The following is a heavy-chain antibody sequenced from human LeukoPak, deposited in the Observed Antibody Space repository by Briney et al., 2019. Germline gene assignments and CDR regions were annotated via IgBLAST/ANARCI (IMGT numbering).Heavy chain of an antibody. J-gene: IGHJ5*01. CDR3: AREYSTNWYDY. V-gene: IGHV1-69*05. D-gene: IGHD6-13*01. Sequence: SVKVSCKASVGTFSSYTVSGVRQAPGQGLEWMGGIIPIYTTTNYAQEFQGRVTITTDESTSTAYMELSSLRSEDTAVYYCAREYSTNWYDYWGQGTLVTVSS. CDR1: VGTFSSYT. CDR2: IIPIYTTT.